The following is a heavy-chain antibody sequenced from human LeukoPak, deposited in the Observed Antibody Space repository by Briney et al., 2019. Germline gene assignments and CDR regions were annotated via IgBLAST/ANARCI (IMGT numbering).Heavy chain of an antibody. Sequence: GGSLRLSWAASGXSVRSNYMSWVRQAPGKGLEWVSVIYTGGSTYYADSVKDRFTISRDNSKNTLYLQMNSLRAEDTAVYYCARVEIGWFDPWGQGTLVTVSS. CDR3: ARVEIGWFDP. CDR2: IYTGGST. V-gene: IGHV3-53*01. J-gene: IGHJ5*02. CDR1: GXSVRSNY.